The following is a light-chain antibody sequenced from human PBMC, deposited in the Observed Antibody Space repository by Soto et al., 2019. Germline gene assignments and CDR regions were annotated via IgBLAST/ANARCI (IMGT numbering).Light chain of an antibody. CDR2: ENN. CDR3: GTWDSSLSAVV. V-gene: IGLV1-51*02. J-gene: IGLJ2*01. CDR1: SSNIGNNY. Sequence: QSVLTQPPSVSAAPGQTVTISCSGSSSNIGNNYVSWYQQLPGTAPKLLIYENNKRPPGIPDRFSGSKSGTSATLGITGLQTGDEADYYCGTWDSSLSAVVFGGGTKVTVL.